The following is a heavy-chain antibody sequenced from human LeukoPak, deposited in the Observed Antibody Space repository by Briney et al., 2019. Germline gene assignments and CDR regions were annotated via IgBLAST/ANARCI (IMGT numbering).Heavy chain of an antibody. J-gene: IGHJ4*02. Sequence: SETLSLTCTVPGGSISSYYWSWIRQPPGKGLEWMGYINYSGNTNYNPSLKSRVIISVDTSKNQFSLNLSSVTAADTAVYYCARAYYFGSGSYYMAYWGQGTLVTVSS. CDR3: ARAYYFGSGSYYMAY. V-gene: IGHV4-59*01. D-gene: IGHD3-10*01. CDR2: INYSGNT. CDR1: GGSISSYY.